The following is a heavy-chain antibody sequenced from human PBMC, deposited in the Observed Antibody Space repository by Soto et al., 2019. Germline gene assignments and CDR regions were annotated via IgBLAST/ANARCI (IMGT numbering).Heavy chain of an antibody. J-gene: IGHJ5*02. CDR2: IYYSGGT. V-gene: IGHV4-31*03. CDR3: ASTRRNWFDP. Sequence: SETLSLTCTVSGGSISSGGYYWSWIRQHPGKGLEWIGYIYYSGGTYYNPSLKSRVTISVDTSKNQFSLKLSSVTAADTAVYYCASTRRNWFDPWGQGTLVTVSS. D-gene: IGHD6-6*01. CDR1: GGSISSGGYY.